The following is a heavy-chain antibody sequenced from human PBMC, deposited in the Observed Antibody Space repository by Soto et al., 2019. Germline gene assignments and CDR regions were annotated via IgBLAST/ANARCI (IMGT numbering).Heavy chain of an antibody. CDR1: GFTFTSSA. Sequence: ASVKVSCKASGFTFTSSAFQWVRQARGQRLEWIGWIAVGSGYTNYAQRFQDRVTLTRDMSTATTYMELSRLTSEDTAIYYCAADATAWQQMVPSDYWGQGTLGTSPQ. D-gene: IGHD2-8*01. CDR2: IAVGSGYT. J-gene: IGHJ4*02. V-gene: IGHV1-58*01. CDR3: AADATAWQQMVPSDY.